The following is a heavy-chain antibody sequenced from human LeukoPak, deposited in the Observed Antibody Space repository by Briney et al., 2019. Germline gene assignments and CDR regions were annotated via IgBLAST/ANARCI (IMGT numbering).Heavy chain of an antibody. V-gene: IGHV3-48*01. Sequence: PGGSLRLSCAASGFTFSSYGMHWVRQAPGKGLEWVSYISSSSSTIYYADSVKGRFTISRDNAKNSLYLQMNSLRAEDTAVYYCARDGCGYYSGALDYWGQGTLVTVSS. CDR2: ISSSSSTI. D-gene: IGHD3-3*01. CDR3: ARDGCGYYSGALDY. CDR1: GFTFSSYG. J-gene: IGHJ4*02.